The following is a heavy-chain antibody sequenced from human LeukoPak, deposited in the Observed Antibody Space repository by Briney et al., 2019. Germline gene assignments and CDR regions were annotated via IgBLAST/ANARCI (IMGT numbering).Heavy chain of an antibody. V-gene: IGHV1-2*06. Sequence: ASVKVSCKASGYTFTGYYTHWVRQAPGQGLEWMGRVNPHSGGTNHAQKFQGRLTMTRDTSISTAYMELSRLRSDDTALYYCATGINSGSYYYFDYWGQGTLVTVSS. J-gene: IGHJ4*02. CDR1: GYTFTGYY. CDR3: ATGINSGSYYYFDY. D-gene: IGHD1-26*01. CDR2: VNPHSGGT.